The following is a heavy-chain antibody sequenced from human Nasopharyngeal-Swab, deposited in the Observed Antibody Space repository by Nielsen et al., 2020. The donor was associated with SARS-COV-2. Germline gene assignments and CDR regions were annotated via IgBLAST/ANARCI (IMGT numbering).Heavy chain of an antibody. CDR2: ISPDGTTT. CDR3: TRDFDAATGY. Sequence: GESLKISCSASGFTFSSYWMHWVRQAPGKGLVWVSRISPDGTTTGHADSVKGRFTISRGNARSALYLQINSLRADDTAVYYCTRDFDAATGYWGQGTLVTVSS. J-gene: IGHJ4*02. D-gene: IGHD5-18*01. CDR1: GFTFSSYW. V-gene: IGHV3-74*01.